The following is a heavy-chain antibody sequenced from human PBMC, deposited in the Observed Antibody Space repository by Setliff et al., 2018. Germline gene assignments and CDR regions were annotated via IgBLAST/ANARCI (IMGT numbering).Heavy chain of an antibody. CDR1: GFTFDDYG. J-gene: IGHJ4*02. Sequence: PGGSLRLSCAASGFTFDDYGMSWVRQAPGKGLEWVSGINWNGGSTGYADSVKGRFTISRDNAKNTLYLQMNSLRAEDTAVYYCARGEGGYSYGLPFDYWGQGTLVTVSS. V-gene: IGHV3-20*04. CDR3: ARGEGGYSYGLPFDY. CDR2: INWNGGST. D-gene: IGHD5-18*01.